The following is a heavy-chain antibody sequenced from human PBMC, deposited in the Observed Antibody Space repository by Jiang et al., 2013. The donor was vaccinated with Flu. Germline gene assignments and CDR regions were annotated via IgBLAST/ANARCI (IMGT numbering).Heavy chain of an antibody. CDR2: GGST. V-gene: IGHV1-46*01. D-gene: IGHD6-13*01. CDR3: AISSSWYYYFDY. Sequence: GGSTSYAQKFQGRVTMTRDTSTSTVYMELSSLRSEDTAVYYCAISSSWYYYFDYWGQGTLVTVSS. J-gene: IGHJ4*02.